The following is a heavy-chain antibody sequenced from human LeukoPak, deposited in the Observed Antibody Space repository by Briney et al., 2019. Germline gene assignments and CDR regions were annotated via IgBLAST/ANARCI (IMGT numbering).Heavy chain of an antibody. CDR1: GGSISSHY. CDR2: ISYIGST. Sequence: SETLSLTCTVSGGSISSHYWSWIRQPPGKGLEWIGDISYIGSTNYSPSLKSRVTISVDTSKNQFSLRLSSVTAADTAVYYCAGDHLALNALDIWGQGTMVTVSS. V-gene: IGHV4-59*11. J-gene: IGHJ3*02. CDR3: AGDHLALNALDI.